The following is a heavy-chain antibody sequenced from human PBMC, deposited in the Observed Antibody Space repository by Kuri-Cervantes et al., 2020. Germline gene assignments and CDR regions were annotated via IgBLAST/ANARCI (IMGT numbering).Heavy chain of an antibody. CDR2: ISAYNGNT. Sequence: ASVKVSCKASGYTFTSYGISWVRQAPGQGLEWMGWISAYNGNTSYAQKFQGRVTMTRDTSTSTVYMELSSLRSEDTAVYYCARARSGAIPGRGIMYFDYWGQGTLVTVSS. D-gene: IGHD3-10*01. CDR1: GYTFTSYG. V-gene: IGHV1-18*01. J-gene: IGHJ4*02. CDR3: ARARSGAIPGRGIMYFDY.